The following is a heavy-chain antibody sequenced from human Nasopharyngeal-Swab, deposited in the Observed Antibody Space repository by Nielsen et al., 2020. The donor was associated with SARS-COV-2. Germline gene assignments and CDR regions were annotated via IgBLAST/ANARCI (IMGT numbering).Heavy chain of an antibody. D-gene: IGHD3-9*01. J-gene: IGHJ6*03. CDR3: ARAKGYDILTGYYISYYYYYMDV. Sequence: ASVKVSCKVSGYTLTELSMHWVRQAPGKGLEWMGGFDPEEGETIYAEMFQGRVTMTEDTSTDTAYMELSSLRSDDTAVYYCARAKGYDILTGYYISYYYYYMDVWGKGTTVTVSS. CDR1: GYTLTELS. V-gene: IGHV1-24*01. CDR2: FDPEEGET.